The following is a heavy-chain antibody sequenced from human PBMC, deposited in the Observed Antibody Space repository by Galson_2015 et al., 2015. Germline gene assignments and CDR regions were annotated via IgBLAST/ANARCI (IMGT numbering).Heavy chain of an antibody. V-gene: IGHV3-23*01. D-gene: IGHD2-21*01. CDR2: ISDDGGST. CDR3: AKGSGGNGGDFDY. CDR1: GFSFWSYA. J-gene: IGHJ4*02. Sequence: SLRLSCAASGFSFWSYAMRWVRQAPGKGLEWVSGISDDGGSTYYADSVKGRFTISRDNSKNTLYLQMNSLRVEDTAVYYCAKGSGGNGGDFDYWGQGTLVTVSS.